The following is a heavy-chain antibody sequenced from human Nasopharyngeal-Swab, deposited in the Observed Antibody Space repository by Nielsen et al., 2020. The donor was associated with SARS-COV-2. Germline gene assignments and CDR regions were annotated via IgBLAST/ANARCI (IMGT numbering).Heavy chain of an antibody. J-gene: IGHJ4*02. D-gene: IGHD3-22*01. CDR3: ASTPLDSSGYYYAFHY. V-gene: IGHV3-30-3*01. Sequence: SLKISCAASGFTFSRYTMHWVRQAPGKGLGWVAVISYDGSNKYYADSVKGRFTISRDISKNTLYLQMNSLRAEDTAVFYCASTPLDSSGYYYAFHYWGRGTLVTVSS. CDR2: ISYDGSNK. CDR1: GFTFSRYT.